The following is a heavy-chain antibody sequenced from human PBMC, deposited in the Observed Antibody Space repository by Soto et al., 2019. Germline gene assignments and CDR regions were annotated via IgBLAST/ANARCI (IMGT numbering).Heavy chain of an antibody. D-gene: IGHD5-12*01. CDR1: GYTFTSYY. CDR2: INPSGGST. CDR3: ARDKGGRDGYNYYYYYYMDV. Sequence: ASVKVSCKASGYTFTSYYMHWVRQAPGQGLEWMGIINPSGGSTSYAQKFQGRVTMTRDTSTSTVYMELSSLRSEDTAVYYCARDKGGRDGYNYYYYYYMDVWGKGTTVTVSS. V-gene: IGHV1-46*01. J-gene: IGHJ6*03.